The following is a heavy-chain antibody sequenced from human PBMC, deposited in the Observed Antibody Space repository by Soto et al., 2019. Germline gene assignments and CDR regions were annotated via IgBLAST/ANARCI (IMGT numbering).Heavy chain of an antibody. CDR3: AKDRGRDGYIFDY. D-gene: IGHD3-16*01. J-gene: IGHJ4*02. V-gene: IGHV3-9*01. CDR1: GFTFDDYA. Sequence: EVQLVESGGGLVQPGRSLRLSCAASGFTFDDYAMHWVRRAPGKGLEWVSGFSWNSGSIGYADSVKGRFTISRDNAKNSLYLQMNSLRAEDTALYYCAKDRGRDGYIFDYWGQGTPVTVSS. CDR2: FSWNSGSI.